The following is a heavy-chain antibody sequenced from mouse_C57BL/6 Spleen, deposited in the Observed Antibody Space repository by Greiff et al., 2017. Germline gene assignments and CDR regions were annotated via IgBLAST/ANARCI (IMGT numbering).Heavy chain of an antibody. CDR3: ARSYDPHYYAMDY. CDR1: GFSLSTSGMG. D-gene: IGHD2-3*01. Sequence: QVTLKESGPGILQSSQTLSLTCSFSGFSLSTSGMGVSWIRQPSGKGLEWLAHIYWDDDKRYNPSLKSRLTISKDTSRNQVFLKITSVDTADTATYYCARSYDPHYYAMDYWGQGTSVTVSS. V-gene: IGHV8-12*01. CDR2: IYWDDDK. J-gene: IGHJ4*01.